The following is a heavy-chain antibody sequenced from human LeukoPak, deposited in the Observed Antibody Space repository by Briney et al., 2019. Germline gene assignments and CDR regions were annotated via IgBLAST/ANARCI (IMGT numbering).Heavy chain of an antibody. CDR1: AFTFSSYS. CDR3: ARRLPWFGESYYYYMDV. D-gene: IGHD3-10*01. CDR2: ISSSSTI. V-gene: IGHV3-48*01. Sequence: PGGSLRLSCAASAFTFSSYSMNWVRQAPGKGLEWISYISSSSTIYYAGSVKGRFTISRDNAKNSLYLQMNSLRAEDTAVYYCARRLPWFGESYYYYMDVWGKGTTVTVSS. J-gene: IGHJ6*03.